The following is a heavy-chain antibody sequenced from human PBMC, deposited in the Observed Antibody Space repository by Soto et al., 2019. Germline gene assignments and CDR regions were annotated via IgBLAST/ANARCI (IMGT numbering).Heavy chain of an antibody. V-gene: IGHV4-59*01. CDR2: VYNGATT. Sequence: SETLSLTCIVSDGSISGYFWSWIRQPPGKGLEWIGCVYNGATTSYNPSLKSRVTISVDTSKNQFSLKLTSVTAADTAMYYCARDDSERPATYWGQGTLVTVSS. CDR3: ARDDSERPATY. CDR1: DGSISGYF. J-gene: IGHJ4*02. D-gene: IGHD3-10*01.